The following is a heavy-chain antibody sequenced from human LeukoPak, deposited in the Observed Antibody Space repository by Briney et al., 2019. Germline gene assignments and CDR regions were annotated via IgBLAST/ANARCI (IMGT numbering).Heavy chain of an antibody. CDR2: INPNSGGT. V-gene: IGHV1-2*02. J-gene: IGHJ4*02. CDR1: GYTFTGYY. D-gene: IGHD3-22*01. Sequence: ASVKVSCKASGYTFTGYYMHWVRQAPGQGLEWMGWINPNSGGTNYAQKFQGRVTMTRDTSISTAYMELSRLRSDDTAVYYCARSPRYYYDSSGYYVIGNDYWGQETLVTVSS. CDR3: ARSPRYYYDSSGYYVIGNDY.